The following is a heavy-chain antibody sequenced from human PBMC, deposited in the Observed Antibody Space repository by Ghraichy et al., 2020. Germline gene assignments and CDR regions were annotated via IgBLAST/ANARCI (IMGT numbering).Heavy chain of an antibody. J-gene: IGHJ5*02. CDR1: GGSISSYY. V-gene: IGHV4-59*01. CDR3: AREAGIRGWFDP. D-gene: IGHD6-13*01. CDR2: IYYSGST. Sequence: ESLNISCTVSGGSISSYYWSWIRQPPGKGLEWIGYIYYSGSTNYNPSLKSRVTISVDTSKNQFSLKLSSVTAADTAVYYCAREAGIRGWFDPWGQGTLVTVSS.